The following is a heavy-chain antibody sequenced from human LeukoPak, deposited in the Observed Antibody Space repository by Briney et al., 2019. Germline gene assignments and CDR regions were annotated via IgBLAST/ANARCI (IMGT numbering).Heavy chain of an antibody. Sequence: GGSLRLSCVASGFIFSDYWMSWMRQAPGKGLEWVANIKYDGDEEYYVDSVKGRFTISRDNAKNSLYLQLNSLRDEDTAVYYCARAGPPYCSSTSCYPDYWGQGTLVTVSS. CDR2: IKYDGDEE. CDR1: GFIFSDYW. CDR3: ARAGPPYCSSTSCYPDY. V-gene: IGHV3-7*01. D-gene: IGHD2-2*01. J-gene: IGHJ4*02.